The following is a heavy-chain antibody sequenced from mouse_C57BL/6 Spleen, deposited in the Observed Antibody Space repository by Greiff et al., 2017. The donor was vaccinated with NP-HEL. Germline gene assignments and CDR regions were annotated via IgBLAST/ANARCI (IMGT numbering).Heavy chain of an antibody. CDR1: GFAFTNYL. CDR2: INPGSGGT. J-gene: IGHJ2*01. V-gene: IGHV1-54*01. Sequence: VQLQQSGAELVRPGTSVKVSCKASGFAFTNYLIEWVKQRPGQGLEWIGVINPGSGGTNYNEKFKGKATLTADKSSSTAYMQLSSLTSEDSAVYFCARSDLQYYFDYWGQGTTLTVSS. CDR3: ARSDLQYYFDY.